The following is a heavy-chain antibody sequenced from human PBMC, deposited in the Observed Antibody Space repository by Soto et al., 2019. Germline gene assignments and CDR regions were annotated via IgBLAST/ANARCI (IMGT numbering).Heavy chain of an antibody. CDR1: GDSISSSY. CDR2: AYYSGTT. D-gene: IGHD1-1*01. CDR3: ARFVRPEYYFDY. Sequence: PSETLSLTCTVSGDSISSSYWSWIRQPPGKGLEWIGYAYYSGTTNYNPSLKSRVTISVDTSKNQFSLKLSSVTAADTAVYYCARFVRPEYYFDYWGQGTLVTVSS. J-gene: IGHJ4*02. V-gene: IGHV4-59*01.